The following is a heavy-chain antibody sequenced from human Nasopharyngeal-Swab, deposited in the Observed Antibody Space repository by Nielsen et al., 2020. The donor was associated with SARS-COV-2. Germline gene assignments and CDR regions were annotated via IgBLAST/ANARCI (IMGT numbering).Heavy chain of an antibody. CDR2: MYYSGST. CDR1: GGSISSSDYY. CDR3: ARGGSTPMIISY. V-gene: IGHV4-39*07. J-gene: IGHJ4*02. Sequence: SETLSLTCLVSGGSISSSDYYWGWIRQPPGKGLEWIGTMYYSGSTYYTPSLKSRVTISVDTSKNQFSLTLSSVTAADTAVYYCARGGSTPMIISYWGQGTLVTVSS. D-gene: IGHD5-18*01.